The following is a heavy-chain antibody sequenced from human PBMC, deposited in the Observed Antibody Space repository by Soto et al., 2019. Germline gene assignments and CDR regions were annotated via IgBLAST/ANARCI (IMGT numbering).Heavy chain of an antibody. V-gene: IGHV3-33*03. CDR2: LWYDGNRK. J-gene: IGHJ4*02. D-gene: IGHD2-15*01. Sequence: GGSLRLSCAASGFSLKDFGIQWVRQAPGKGLEWVSHLWYDGNRKNYADSVKGRFTVSRDSSKNTIYLHMDSLRVEDTAVYYCAKENTPPYFDSWGQGALVTVSS. CDR1: GFSLKDFG. CDR3: AKENTPPYFDS.